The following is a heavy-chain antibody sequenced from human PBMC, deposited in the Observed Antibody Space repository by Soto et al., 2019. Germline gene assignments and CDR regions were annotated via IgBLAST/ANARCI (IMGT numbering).Heavy chain of an antibody. CDR2: IIPIFGTA. Sequence: GASVKVSCKASGGTFSSYAISWVRQAPGQGLEWMGGIIPIFGTANYAQKFQGRVTITADESTSTAYMELSSLRSEDTAVYYCAGTLRLGELSLPDYWGQGTLVTVSS. CDR3: AGTLRLGELSLPDY. J-gene: IGHJ4*02. V-gene: IGHV1-69*13. CDR1: GGTFSSYA. D-gene: IGHD3-16*02.